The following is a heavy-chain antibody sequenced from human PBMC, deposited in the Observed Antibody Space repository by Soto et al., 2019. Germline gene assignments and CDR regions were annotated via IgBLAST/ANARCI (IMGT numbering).Heavy chain of an antibody. CDR3: AKEGRRGGNSSDFYYSYYLDV. CDR2: ISWNSARI. Sequence: EAQLVESGGTLVQPGRSRRLSCAASGFTFDDYAMHWVRQAPGKGLEWISGISWNSARIIYADSVKGRFTISRDNANKSLYLRMVSLRTEDTALYYCAKEGRRGGNSSDFYYSYYLDVWGNGTTVTVSS. J-gene: IGHJ6*03. D-gene: IGHD3-10*01. CDR1: GFTFDDYA. V-gene: IGHV3-9*01.